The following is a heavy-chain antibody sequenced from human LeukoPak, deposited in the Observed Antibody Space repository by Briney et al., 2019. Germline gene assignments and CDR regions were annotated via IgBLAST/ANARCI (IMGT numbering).Heavy chain of an antibody. J-gene: IGHJ4*02. CDR1: GFTFSFYA. Sequence: GGSLRLFCAASGFTFSFYAMSWVRQAPGKGLEWVSGISGSSSHTADADSVRGRFTISSDNTRNTLYLHMNSLRAEDTALYYCAKEADYSNAAPEWGFDSWGQGTLVTVSS. D-gene: IGHD3-3*01. CDR2: ISGSSSHT. V-gene: IGHV3-23*01. CDR3: AKEADYSNAAPEWGFDS.